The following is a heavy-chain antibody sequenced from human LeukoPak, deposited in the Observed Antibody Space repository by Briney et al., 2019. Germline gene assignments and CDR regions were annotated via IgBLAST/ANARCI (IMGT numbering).Heavy chain of an antibody. CDR1: GGSISTYY. CDR2: VYTSETT. CDR3: ARYQQRDGDWYFDL. J-gene: IGHJ2*01. Sequence: SETLSLTCTVSGGSISTYYWSWIRQPAGEGLQWIGRVYTSETTYYNPSLTSRVSISIDEFKNQVSLKLTSVTAADTAVYYCARYQQRDGDWYFDLWGRGALVTVSP. V-gene: IGHV4-4*07. D-gene: IGHD1/OR15-1a*01.